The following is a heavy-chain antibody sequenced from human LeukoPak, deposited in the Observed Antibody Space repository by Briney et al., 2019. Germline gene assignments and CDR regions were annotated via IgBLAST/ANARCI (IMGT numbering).Heavy chain of an antibody. CDR2: IIPIFGTA. J-gene: IGHJ5*02. V-gene: IGHV1-69*06. D-gene: IGHD5-12*01. CDR1: RGTFSSYA. Sequence: SVKVSCKASRGTFSSYAISWVRQAPGQGLEWMGGIIPIFGTANYAQKFQGRVTITADKSTSTAYMELSSLRSEDTAVYYCARDVALSGYLPPNWFDPWGQGTLVTVSS. CDR3: ARDVALSGYLPPNWFDP.